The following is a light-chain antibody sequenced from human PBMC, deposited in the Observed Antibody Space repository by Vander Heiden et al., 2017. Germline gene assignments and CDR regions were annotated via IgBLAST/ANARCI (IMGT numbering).Light chain of an antibody. CDR2: DDS. J-gene: IGLJ2*01. Sequence: SYVLTQPPSGSVAPGPTARITCGGNNIGSKSVHWYQKKPGQAPVLVVYDDSDRPSGIPERISGSNSGNTATLTISRVEAGDEADYYCQVWDSSDDHPVFGGGTKLTVL. CDR1: NIGSKS. V-gene: IGLV3-21*02. CDR3: QVWDSSDDHPV.